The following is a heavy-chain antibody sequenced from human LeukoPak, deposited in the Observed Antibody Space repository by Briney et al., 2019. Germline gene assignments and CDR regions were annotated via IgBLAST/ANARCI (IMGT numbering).Heavy chain of an antibody. D-gene: IGHD1-26*01. V-gene: IGHV3-23*01. CDR1: GFAFRSYA. CDR2: ISGSGGST. Sequence: GGSLRLSCAASGFAFRSYAMNWVRQAPGKGLEWVSAISGSGGSTYYADSVKGRFTISRDNSKNTLYLQMNSLRAEDTAVYYCAKRPPGGSYTDYWGQGTLVTVSS. J-gene: IGHJ4*02. CDR3: AKRPPGGSYTDY.